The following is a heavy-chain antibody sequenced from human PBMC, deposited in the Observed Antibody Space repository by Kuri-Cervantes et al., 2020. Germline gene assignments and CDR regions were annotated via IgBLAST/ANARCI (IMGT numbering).Heavy chain of an antibody. D-gene: IGHD1-1*01. Sequence: GESLKISCAASGFTFSSYGMHWVRQAPGKGLEWVAFIRYDGSNKYYADSVKGRFTISRDNSKNTLYLQMSSLRGEDTAVYYCAKDVGTTPHFDYWGQGTLVPVSS. V-gene: IGHV3-30*02. CDR3: AKDVGTTPHFDY. CDR2: IRYDGSNK. J-gene: IGHJ4*02. CDR1: GFTFSSYG.